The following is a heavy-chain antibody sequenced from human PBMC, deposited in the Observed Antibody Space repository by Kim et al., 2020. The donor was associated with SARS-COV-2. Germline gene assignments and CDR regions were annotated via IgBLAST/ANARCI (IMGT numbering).Heavy chain of an antibody. Sequence: GGSLRLSCAASGFTFSSYWMSWVRQAPGKGLEWVANIKQDGSEKYYVDSVKGRFTISRDNAKNSLYLQMNSLRAEDMAVYYCARQSPYYYGSGSYYKPIAYYYYGMDVWGQGTTVTVSS. CDR1: GFTFSSYW. CDR2: IKQDGSEK. J-gene: IGHJ6*02. D-gene: IGHD3-10*01. CDR3: ARQSPYYYGSGSYYKPIAYYYYGMDV. V-gene: IGHV3-7*03.